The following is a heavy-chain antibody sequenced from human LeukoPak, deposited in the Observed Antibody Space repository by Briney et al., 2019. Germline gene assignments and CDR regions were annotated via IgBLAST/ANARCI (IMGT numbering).Heavy chain of an antibody. CDR2: INHSGST. CDR3: ARIAGYSSSVITKGNDY. J-gene: IGHJ4*02. CDR1: GGSFSGYY. Sequence: TSETLSLTCAVYGGSFSGYYWSWIRQPPGKGLEWIGEINHSGSTNYNPSLKSRVTISVDTSKNQFSLKLSSVTAADTAVYYCARIAGYSSSVITKGNDYWGQGTLVTVSS. V-gene: IGHV4-34*01. D-gene: IGHD6-13*01.